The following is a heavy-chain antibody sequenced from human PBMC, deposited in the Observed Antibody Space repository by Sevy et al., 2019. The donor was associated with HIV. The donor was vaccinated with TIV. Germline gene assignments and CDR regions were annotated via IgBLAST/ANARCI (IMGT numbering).Heavy chain of an antibody. CDR2: FHEDGES. D-gene: IGHD2-2*01. J-gene: IGHJ4*02. CDR1: GYTLSKLS. V-gene: IGHV1-24*01. CDR3: ATDIVVGRDY. Sequence: ASVKVSGKVSGYTLSKLSMHWVRQAPGKGLEWMGGFHEDGESMYAQKFQGRVTMTEDTSTDTAYMELSSLRSEDTAVYYCATDIVVGRDYWGQGTLVTVSS.